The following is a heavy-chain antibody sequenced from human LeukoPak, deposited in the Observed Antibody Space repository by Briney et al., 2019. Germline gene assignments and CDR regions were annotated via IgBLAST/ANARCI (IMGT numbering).Heavy chain of an antibody. V-gene: IGHV3-11*04. Sequence: NPGGSLRLSCAASGFTFSDYYMSWIRQAPGKGLEWVSSIDGSHTPIYYADSVKGRFTISRDNAKNSLYLQMNSLRAEDTAVYYCARVIGGSSGGAIDYWGQGTLVTVSS. CDR1: GFTFSDYY. D-gene: IGHD2-15*01. CDR3: ARVIGGSSGGAIDY. J-gene: IGHJ4*02. CDR2: IDGSHTPI.